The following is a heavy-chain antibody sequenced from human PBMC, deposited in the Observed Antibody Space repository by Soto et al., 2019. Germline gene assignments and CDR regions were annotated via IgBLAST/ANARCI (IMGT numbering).Heavy chain of an antibody. CDR1: GFTFSSYA. CDR3: VKSRGGNNFDYFVGSPIFDY. D-gene: IGHD5-12*01. Sequence: GGSLRLSCSASGFTFSSYAMHWVRQAPGKGLEYVSGVRGNGDPPFYADSVKGRFTISGDNSKNTLYLQMSSLSADDTAVYYCVKSRGGNNFDYFVGSPIFDYWGQGSLVTVSS. V-gene: IGHV3-64D*06. J-gene: IGHJ4*02. CDR2: VRGNGDPP.